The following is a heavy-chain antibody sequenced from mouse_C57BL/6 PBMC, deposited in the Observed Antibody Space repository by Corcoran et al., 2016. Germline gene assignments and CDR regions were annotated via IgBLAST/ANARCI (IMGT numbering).Heavy chain of an antibody. CDR2: INPNNGGT. J-gene: IGHJ4*01. Sequence: EVQLQQSGPELVKPGASVKISCKASGYTFTDYNMDWVKQSHGKSLEWIGEINPNNGGTIYNQKFKGKATLTVDKSSSTAYMALRSLTSEDTAVYYCARRLLRYAMDYWGQGTSVTGSS. V-gene: IGHV1-18*01. CDR1: GYTFTDYN. CDR3: ARRLLRYAMDY. D-gene: IGHD1-1*01.